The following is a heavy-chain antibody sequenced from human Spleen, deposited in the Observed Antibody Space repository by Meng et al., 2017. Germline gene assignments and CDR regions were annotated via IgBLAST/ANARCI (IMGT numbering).Heavy chain of an antibody. CDR3: ARDIAVAGTPRQYYYYGMDV. D-gene: IGHD6-19*01. V-gene: IGHV3-33*01. CDR2: IWYDGSNK. CDR1: GFTFSSYG. Sequence: GESLKISCAASGFTFSSYGMHWVRQAPGKGLEWVAVIWYDGSNKYYADSVKGRFTISRDNSKNTLYLQMNSLRAEDTAVYYCARDIAVAGTPRQYYYYGMDVWGQGTTVTVSS. J-gene: IGHJ6*02.